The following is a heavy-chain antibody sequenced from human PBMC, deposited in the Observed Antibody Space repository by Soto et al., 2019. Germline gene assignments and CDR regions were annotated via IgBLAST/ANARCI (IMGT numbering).Heavy chain of an antibody. J-gene: IGHJ5*02. CDR3: ARGGAADNYFDP. Sequence: QVQLRESGPGLVKPSQTLSLTCTVSGGAIDNGGFYWSWIRQQPGKGLEWIGHICCSGSSHYNPSLRSRVTISMDTSKNDLSLKLSSVTAADTAVYYCARGGAADNYFDPWGQGTLVTVSS. V-gene: IGHV4-31*03. D-gene: IGHD6-25*01. CDR2: ICCSGSS. CDR1: GGAIDNGGFY.